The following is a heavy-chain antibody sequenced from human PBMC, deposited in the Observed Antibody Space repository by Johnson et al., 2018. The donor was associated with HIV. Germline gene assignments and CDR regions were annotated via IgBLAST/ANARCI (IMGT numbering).Heavy chain of an antibody. CDR3: TVPASIAVAGLGAFDI. CDR2: IRSKGNSSAT. V-gene: IGHV3-73*02. D-gene: IGHD6-19*01. J-gene: IGHJ3*02. Sequence: VQVVESGGGLVQPGGSLKLSCAASGFTVSGSAMHWVRQASGKGLEWVGRIRSKGNSSATADPASLKGRFTIARDASKDTAHLQMNSLKTEDTAVYYCTVPASIAVAGLGAFDIWGQGTMVTVSS. CDR1: GFTVSGSA.